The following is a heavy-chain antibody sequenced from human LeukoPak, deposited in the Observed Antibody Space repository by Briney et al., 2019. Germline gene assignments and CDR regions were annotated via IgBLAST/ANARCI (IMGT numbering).Heavy chain of an antibody. Sequence: PGGSLRLSCAASGFRFSGYWMSWVRQTPGKGLEWVANIKQDGNERYYVDSVKGRFTISRDNTENSLFLQMNSLRADDTAVYYCARDEDYSGNPDYWGQGTLVTVSS. CDR2: IKQDGNER. CDR1: GFRFSGYW. J-gene: IGHJ4*02. V-gene: IGHV3-7*03. CDR3: ARDEDYSGNPDY. D-gene: IGHD4-23*01.